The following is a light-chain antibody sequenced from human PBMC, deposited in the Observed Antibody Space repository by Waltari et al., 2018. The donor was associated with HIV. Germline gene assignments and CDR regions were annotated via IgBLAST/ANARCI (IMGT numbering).Light chain of an antibody. CDR2: ITN. CDR3: SLYMGGGIWV. J-gene: IGLJ3*02. V-gene: IGLV8-61*01. Sequence: QTVVTQEPSFSVSPGGTVTITCCLSSGSVSASYCPSWYQQTPGPAPRPLIYITNTRSSGVPDRFSGSILGNKAALTITGAQADDESVYYCSLYMGGGIWVFGGGTKLTVL. CDR1: SGSVSASYC.